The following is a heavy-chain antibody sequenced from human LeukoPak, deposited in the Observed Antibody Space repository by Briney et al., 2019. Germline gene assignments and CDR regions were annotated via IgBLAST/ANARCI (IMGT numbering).Heavy chain of an antibody. D-gene: IGHD5-12*01. CDR1: GFTFSGYW. V-gene: IGHV3-74*01. CDR3: ARGDSGYDYHYYYYMDV. CDR2: INTDERTK. Sequence: GGSLRLSCAASGFTFSGYWIHWVRQAPGKGPVWVSHINTDERTKTYADSVKGRFTISRDNAKNTVYLQMNRLRAEDTAVYYCARGDSGYDYHYYYYMDVWGKGTTVTVSS. J-gene: IGHJ6*03.